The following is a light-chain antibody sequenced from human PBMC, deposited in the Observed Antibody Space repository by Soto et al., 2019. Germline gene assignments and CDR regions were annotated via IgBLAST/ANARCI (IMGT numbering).Light chain of an antibody. CDR2: GVS. CDR1: QSVRSSY. Sequence: ETVLTQSPGTLSLSPGERATLSCRASQSVRSSYLAWYQQKPGQAPRLLIYGVSSRATGIPDRISGSGSGTDFTLTISSLEPEDSAVYYCQQYGSSSWTFGQGTKVEIK. CDR3: QQYGSSSWT. J-gene: IGKJ1*01. V-gene: IGKV3-20*01.